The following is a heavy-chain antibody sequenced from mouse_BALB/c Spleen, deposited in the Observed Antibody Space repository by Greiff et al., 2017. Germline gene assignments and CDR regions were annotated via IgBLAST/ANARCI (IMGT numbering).Heavy chain of an antibody. V-gene: IGHV1-5*01. CDR2: IYPGNSDT. CDR3: TREGLYFTGGYFDY. J-gene: IGHJ2*01. D-gene: IGHD2-1*01. Sequence: VQLQQSGTVLARPGASVKMSCKASGYTFTSYWMHWVKQRPGQGLEWIGAIYPGNSDTSYNQKFKGKAKLTAVTSTSTAYMELSSLTNEDSAVYYGTREGLYFTGGYFDYWGQGTTLTVSS. CDR1: GYTFTSYW.